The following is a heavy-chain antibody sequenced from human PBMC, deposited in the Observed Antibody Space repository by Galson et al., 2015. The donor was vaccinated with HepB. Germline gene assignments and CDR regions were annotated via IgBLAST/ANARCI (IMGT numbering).Heavy chain of an antibody. CDR3: ARGSYYYGSGSYYWLYYFDY. CDR1: GYSFTSYW. CDR2: IYPGDSDT. Sequence: QSGAEVKKPGESLKISCKGSGYSFTSYWIGWVRQMPGKGLEWMGIIYPGDSDTRYSPSFQGQVTISADKSISTAYLQWSSLKASDTAMYYCARGSYYYGSGSYYWLYYFDYWGQGTLVTVSS. D-gene: IGHD3-10*01. J-gene: IGHJ4*02. V-gene: IGHV5-51*01.